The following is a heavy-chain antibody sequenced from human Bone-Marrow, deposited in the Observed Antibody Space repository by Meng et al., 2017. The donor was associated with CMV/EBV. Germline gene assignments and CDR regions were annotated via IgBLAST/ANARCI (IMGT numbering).Heavy chain of an antibody. V-gene: IGHV1-18*01. J-gene: IGHJ4*02. Sequence: ASVKVSCKASGYTFTSYDINWVRQAPGQGLEWMGWISAYNGNTNYAQKLQGRVTMTTDTSTSTAYMELSSLRSEDTAVYYCARKTYYDSSGYHDYWGQGTLVTVSS. CDR1: GYTFTSYD. CDR3: ARKTYYDSSGYHDY. D-gene: IGHD3-22*01. CDR2: ISAYNGNT.